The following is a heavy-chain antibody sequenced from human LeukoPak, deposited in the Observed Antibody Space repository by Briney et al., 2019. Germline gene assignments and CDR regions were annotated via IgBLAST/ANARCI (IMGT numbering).Heavy chain of an antibody. D-gene: IGHD2-21*02. Sequence: SVKVSCKASGGTFISYAISWVRQAPGKGREWMGRIITIFGTANYAQKFQGRVTITTDESTSTAYMELSSLRSEDTAVYYCARVSLSYCGGDCYGPHNWFDPWGQGTLVTVSS. CDR1: GGTFISYA. CDR2: IITIFGTA. V-gene: IGHV1-69*05. CDR3: ARVSLSYCGGDCYGPHNWFDP. J-gene: IGHJ5*02.